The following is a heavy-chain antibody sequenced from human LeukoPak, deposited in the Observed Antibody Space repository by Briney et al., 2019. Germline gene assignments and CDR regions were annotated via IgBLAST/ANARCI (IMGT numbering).Heavy chain of an antibody. CDR1: GFTFNSYW. CDR3: ARTYGDYGLDYFDN. V-gene: IGHV3-74*01. J-gene: IGHJ4*02. CDR2: INSDGSST. D-gene: IGHD4-17*01. Sequence: GGSLRLSCAASGFTFNSYWMHWVRQAPGKGLVWVSRINSDGSSTRYADSVKGRFTISRDNAKNTLYLQMNSLRAEDTAVYYCARTYGDYGLDYFDNWGQGAPVTVSS.